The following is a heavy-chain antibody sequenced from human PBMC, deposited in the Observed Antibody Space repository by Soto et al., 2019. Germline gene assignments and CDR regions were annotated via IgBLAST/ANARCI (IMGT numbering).Heavy chain of an antibody. V-gene: IGHV4-59*01. Sequence: QVQLQESGPGLVKPSETLSLTCTVSGGSISSYYWSWIRQPPGKGLEWIGYIYYSGSTNYNPSLKSRVTISVDTSKIQFSLKLSSVTAADTAVYYCARGAVTPWHYYYYGMDVWGQGTTVTVSS. CDR2: IYYSGST. CDR1: GGSISSYY. J-gene: IGHJ6*02. D-gene: IGHD4-17*01. CDR3: ARGAVTPWHYYYYGMDV.